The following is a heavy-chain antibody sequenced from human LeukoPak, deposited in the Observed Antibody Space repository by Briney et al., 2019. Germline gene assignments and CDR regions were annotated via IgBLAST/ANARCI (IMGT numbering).Heavy chain of an antibody. J-gene: IGHJ5*02. Sequence: SETLSLTCAVYGESFSGYYWSWIRQPPGKGLEWIGEINHSGSTNYNPSLKSRVTISVDTSKNQFSLKLSSVTAADTAVYYCARGETPGDFDPWGQGTLVTVSS. D-gene: IGHD7-27*01. V-gene: IGHV4-34*01. CDR2: INHSGST. CDR3: ARGETPGDFDP. CDR1: GESFSGYY.